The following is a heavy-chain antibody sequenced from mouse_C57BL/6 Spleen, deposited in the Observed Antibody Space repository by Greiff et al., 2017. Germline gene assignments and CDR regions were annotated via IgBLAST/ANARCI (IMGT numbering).Heavy chain of an antibody. CDR1: GYSITSGYY. CDR2: ISYDGSN. D-gene: IGHD1-1*01. CDR3: ATETGSSYFDD. V-gene: IGHV3-6*01. J-gene: IGHJ2*01. Sequence: EVQLQESGPGLVKPSQSLSLTCSVTGYSITSGYYWNWIRQFPGNKLEWMGFISYDGSNNYNSSLKNRSTNTRNTSKNHFILKLNSVTTEDTATYYCATETGSSYFDDWGQGTTLTVSS.